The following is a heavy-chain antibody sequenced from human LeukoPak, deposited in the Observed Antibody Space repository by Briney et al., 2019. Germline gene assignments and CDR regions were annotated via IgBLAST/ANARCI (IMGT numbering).Heavy chain of an antibody. Sequence: GGSLRLSCAASGFTFSSYWMSWVRQVPGKGLEWVANIKQDGSEKYYVDSVKGRFTISRDNAKNSLYLQMNSLRAEDTAVYYCARVMTTVVTPDAFDIWGQGTMVTVSS. J-gene: IGHJ3*02. CDR2: IKQDGSEK. CDR3: ARVMTTVVTPDAFDI. V-gene: IGHV3-7*01. D-gene: IGHD4-23*01. CDR1: GFTFSSYW.